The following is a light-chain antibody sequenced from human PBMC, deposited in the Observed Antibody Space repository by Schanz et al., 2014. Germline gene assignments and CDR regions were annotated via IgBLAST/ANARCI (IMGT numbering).Light chain of an antibody. V-gene: IGKV3-20*01. CDR1: QSVSSGY. CDR2: GAS. CDR3: QQYGMT. Sequence: EIVLTQSPGTLSLSPGERATLSCRASQSVSSGYLAWYQQNPGQAPRLLIYGASSRATGIPDRFSGSGSGTDFTLTISRLEPEDFAVYYCQQYGMTFGQGTKVEVK. J-gene: IGKJ1*01.